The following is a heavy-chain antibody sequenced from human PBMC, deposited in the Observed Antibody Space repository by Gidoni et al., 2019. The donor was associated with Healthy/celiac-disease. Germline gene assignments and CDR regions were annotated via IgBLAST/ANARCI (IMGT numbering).Heavy chain of an antibody. J-gene: IGHJ3*02. D-gene: IGHD7-27*01. CDR3: ASLGNAFDI. Sequence: LEWVSAISGSGGSTYYADSVKGRFTISRDNSKNTLYLQMNSLRAEDTAVYYCASLGNAFDIWGQGTMVTVSS. CDR2: ISGSGGST. V-gene: IGHV3-23*01.